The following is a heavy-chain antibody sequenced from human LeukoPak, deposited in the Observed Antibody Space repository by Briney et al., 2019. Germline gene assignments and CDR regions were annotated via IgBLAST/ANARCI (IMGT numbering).Heavy chain of an antibody. D-gene: IGHD3-22*01. J-gene: IGHJ4*02. CDR2: IYYSGST. V-gene: IGHV4-39*01. CDR3: ATATYYYDSSGYYPPDY. CDR1: GGSISSSSYY. Sequence: SETLSLTCTVCGGSISSSSYYWGWIRQPPGKGLEWIGSIYYSGSTYYNPSLKSRVTISVDTSKNQFSLKLSSVTAADTAVYYCATATYYYDSSGYYPPDYCGQGTLVTVSS.